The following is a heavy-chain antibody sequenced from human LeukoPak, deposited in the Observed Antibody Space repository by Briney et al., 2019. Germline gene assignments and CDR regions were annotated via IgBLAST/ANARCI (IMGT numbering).Heavy chain of an antibody. J-gene: IGHJ5*02. CDR1: GFTFSTYA. Sequence: PGGSLRLSCAASGFTFSTYAMHWVRQAPGKGVEYVSAICSNGSNTYYANSVKGRFTISRDNSKNTLYLQMGSLRAEDMAVYYCAREGAAGTYGSRNWFDPWGQGTLVTVSS. CDR3: AREGAAGTYGSRNWFDP. CDR2: ICSNGSNT. D-gene: IGHD6-13*01. V-gene: IGHV3-64*01.